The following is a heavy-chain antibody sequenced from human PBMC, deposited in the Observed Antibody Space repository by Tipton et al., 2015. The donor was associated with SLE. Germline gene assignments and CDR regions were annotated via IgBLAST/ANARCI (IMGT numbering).Heavy chain of an antibody. CDR3: ARVRGWYGVAINLSRGGMDV. D-gene: IGHD3-3*01. CDR1: GVSITNSY. J-gene: IGHJ6*03. Sequence: TLSLTCTVSGVSITNSYWNWIRQSPGKGLEWIGEINHSGSTNYNPSLKSRVTISVDTSKNQFSLKLSSVTAADTAVYYCARVRGWYGVAINLSRGGMDVWGKGTTVTVSS. V-gene: IGHV4-34*01. CDR2: INHSGST.